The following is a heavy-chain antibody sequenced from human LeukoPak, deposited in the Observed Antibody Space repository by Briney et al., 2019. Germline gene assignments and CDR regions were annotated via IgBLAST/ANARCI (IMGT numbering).Heavy chain of an antibody. CDR2: ISISSRYI. J-gene: IGHJ6*03. D-gene: IGHD3-22*01. Sequence: GRSLRLSCAASGFTFSSYSMKWVSQAPGKGLEWVSSISISSRYIYYTDSVKRRFTISRDTAKTSLYLQMNRLRAEDTAVYYCARDPHYYDSSDTYYYYYMDGGGKGTTVTFS. CDR3: ARDPHYYDSSDTYYYYYMDG. CDR1: GFTFSSYS. V-gene: IGHV3-21*01.